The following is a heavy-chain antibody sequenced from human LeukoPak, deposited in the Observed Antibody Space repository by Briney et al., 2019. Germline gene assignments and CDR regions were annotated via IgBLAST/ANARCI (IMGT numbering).Heavy chain of an antibody. D-gene: IGHD6-19*01. CDR2: INPNSGGT. J-gene: IGHJ4*02. V-gene: IGHV1-2*02. CDR3: ARYSVAGTAVCSFDY. Sequence: ASVKVSCKASGYTFTGYYMHWLRQAPGQGLEWMGWINPNSGGTNYAQKFQGRVTMTRDTSISTAYMELSGLRSDDTAVYYCARYSVAGTAVCSFDYWGQGSVIIVSS. CDR1: GYTFTGYY.